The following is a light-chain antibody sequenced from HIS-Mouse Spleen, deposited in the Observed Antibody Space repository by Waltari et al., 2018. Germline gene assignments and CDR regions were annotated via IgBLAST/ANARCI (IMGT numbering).Light chain of an antibody. CDR1: QSLVYSDGNTY. CDR2: KVS. J-gene: IGKJ1*01. Sequence: DVVMTQSPLSLPVTLGQPASISCRSSQSLVYSDGNTYLNWFQQRPGQSPRRLIYKVSNRDSGVPDRFSGSVSGTDFTLKISGVEAEDVGVYYCMQGTHWPPWTFGQGTKVEIK. CDR3: MQGTHWPPWT. V-gene: IGKV2-30*01.